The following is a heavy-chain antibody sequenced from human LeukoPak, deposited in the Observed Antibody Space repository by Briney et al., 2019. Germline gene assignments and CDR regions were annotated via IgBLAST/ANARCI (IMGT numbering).Heavy chain of an antibody. J-gene: IGHJ3*02. CDR2: INPNSGGT. Sequence: ASVKVSCKASGYTFTGYYMHWVRQAPGQGLEWMGWINPNSGGTNYAQKFQGRVTMTRDTSISTAYMELSRLRSDDTAVYYCARLNPMVRGAFDIWGQGTMVTVSS. CDR1: GYTFTGYY. CDR3: ARLNPMVRGAFDI. V-gene: IGHV1-2*02. D-gene: IGHD2-8*01.